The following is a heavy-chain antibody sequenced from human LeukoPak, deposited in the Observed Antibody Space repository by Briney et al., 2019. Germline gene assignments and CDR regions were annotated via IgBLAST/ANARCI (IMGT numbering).Heavy chain of an antibody. V-gene: IGHV4-39*01. CDR1: GGSISSSSYY. CDR2: IYYSGST. D-gene: IGHD3-3*01. Sequence: SETLSLTCTVSGGSISSSSYYWGWIRQPPGKGLEWIGSIYYSGSTYYNPSLKSRVTISVDTSKNQFFLKLSSVTAADTAVYYCARGSYDFWSGYYYYYYYMDVWGKGTTVTISS. CDR3: ARGSYDFWSGYYYYYYYMDV. J-gene: IGHJ6*03.